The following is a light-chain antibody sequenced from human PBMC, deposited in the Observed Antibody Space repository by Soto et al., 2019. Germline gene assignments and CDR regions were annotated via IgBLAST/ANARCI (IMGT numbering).Light chain of an antibody. CDR2: DVS. Sequence: QSVLTQPASVSGSPGQSITISCTGTSNDVGGYNYVSWYQQHPGKAPKLMIYDVSNRPSGVYNRFSGSKSGNTASPTISGLQAEDEADYYCSSYTSTNTLDVFGTGTKVTVL. CDR3: SSYTSTNTLDV. J-gene: IGLJ1*01. V-gene: IGLV2-14*01. CDR1: SNDVGGYNY.